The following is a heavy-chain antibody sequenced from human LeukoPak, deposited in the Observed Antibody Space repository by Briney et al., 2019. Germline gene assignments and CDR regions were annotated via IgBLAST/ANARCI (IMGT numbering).Heavy chain of an antibody. CDR3: ARDINDYGSGSYDY. CDR1: GGSFSGYY. J-gene: IGHJ4*02. D-gene: IGHD3-10*01. CDR2: INHSGSI. V-gene: IGHV4-34*01. Sequence: SETLSLTCAVYGGSFSGYYWSWIRQPPGKGLEWIGEINHSGSINYNPSLKSRVTISGDTSKNQFSLKLSSVTAADTAVYYCARDINDYGSGSYDYWGQGTLVTVSS.